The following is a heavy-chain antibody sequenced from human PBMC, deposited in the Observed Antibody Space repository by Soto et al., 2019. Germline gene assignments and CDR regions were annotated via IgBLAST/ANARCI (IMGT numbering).Heavy chain of an antibody. Sequence: QVQLVESGGGVVQPGRSLRLSCAASGFTFSSYGMHWVRQAPGKGLEWVAVISYDGSDKYYADSVKGRLTISRDNSNNSLYLQMDSLRAEDKAVYYCAKGVVLATTYFQHWGQGTLGNVS. D-gene: IGHD1-26*01. CDR3: AKGVVLATTYFQH. CDR2: ISYDGSDK. CDR1: GFTFSSYG. J-gene: IGHJ1*01. V-gene: IGHV3-30*18.